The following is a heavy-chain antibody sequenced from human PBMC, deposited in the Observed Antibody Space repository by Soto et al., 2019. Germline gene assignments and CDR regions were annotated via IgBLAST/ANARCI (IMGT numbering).Heavy chain of an antibody. CDR1: GYTFTVYY. CDR2: INPNSGGT. Sequence: GASVKVSCKASGYTFTVYYMHCVLQSPLQWLDWMGCINPNSGGTNYAQKFQGWVTMTRDTSNYQFSLKLSSVTAADTAVYYCARDGDGRMTTNPYYYNGMDVWGPGTTVTVSS. CDR3: ARDGDGRMTTNPYYYNGMDV. D-gene: IGHD4-4*01. V-gene: IGHV1-2*04. J-gene: IGHJ6*02.